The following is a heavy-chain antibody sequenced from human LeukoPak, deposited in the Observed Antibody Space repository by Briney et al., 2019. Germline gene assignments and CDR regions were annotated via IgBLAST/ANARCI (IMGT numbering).Heavy chain of an antibody. J-gene: IGHJ4*02. CDR1: GGSFSGYY. Sequence: SETLSLTCAVYGGSFSGYYWSWIRQPPGKGLEWIGEIDHSGSTNYNPSLKSRVTISVDPSKNQFTLKLTSVTAADTAVYYCAGGSPLDYWGQGTLVTVSS. CDR3: AGGSPLDY. CDR2: IDHSGST. V-gene: IGHV4-34*01. D-gene: IGHD3-10*01.